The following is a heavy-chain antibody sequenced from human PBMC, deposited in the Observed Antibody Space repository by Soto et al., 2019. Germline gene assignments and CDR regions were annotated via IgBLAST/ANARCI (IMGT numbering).Heavy chain of an antibody. CDR1: GFTFSSYG. V-gene: IGHV3-30*18. CDR3: AKITYYYDSSGYSDGFHDACDI. CDR2: ISYDGSNK. D-gene: IGHD3-22*01. Sequence: GGSLRLSCAASGFTFSSYGMHWVRQAPGKGLEWVAVISYDGSNKYYADSVKGRFTISRDNSKNTLYLQMNSLRAEDTAVYYCAKITYYYDSSGYSDGFHDACDIWGQGTMVTVAS. J-gene: IGHJ3*02.